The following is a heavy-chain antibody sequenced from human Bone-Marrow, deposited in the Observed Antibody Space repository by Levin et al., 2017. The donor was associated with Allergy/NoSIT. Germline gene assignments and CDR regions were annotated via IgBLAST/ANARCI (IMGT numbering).Heavy chain of an antibody. CDR1: GTSINGYY. Sequence: SQTLSLTCTVSGTSINGYYWSWLRQPPGKGLEWIGYINYIGSTYYNPSLKSRVTISVDTSKNQFSLKLSSVTAADTAVYFCARDSPRSGGDLDYWGQGTLVTVSS. J-gene: IGHJ4*02. V-gene: IGHV4-59*12. D-gene: IGHD3-16*01. CDR3: ARDSPRSGGDLDY. CDR2: INYIGST.